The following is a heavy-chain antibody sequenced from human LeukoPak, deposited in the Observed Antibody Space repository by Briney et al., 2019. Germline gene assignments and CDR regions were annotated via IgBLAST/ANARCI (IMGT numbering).Heavy chain of an antibody. CDR1: GFTFSSYA. D-gene: IGHD2-21*02. CDR2: ISGSGGST. J-gene: IGHJ4*02. Sequence: GGSLRLSCAAYGFTFSSYAMSWVRQAPGKGLEWVSAISGSGGSTYYADSVKGRFTISRDNSKNTLYLQMNSLRAEDTAVYYCAKTPCGGDCYTFDYWGQGTLVTVSS. CDR3: AKTPCGGDCYTFDY. V-gene: IGHV3-23*01.